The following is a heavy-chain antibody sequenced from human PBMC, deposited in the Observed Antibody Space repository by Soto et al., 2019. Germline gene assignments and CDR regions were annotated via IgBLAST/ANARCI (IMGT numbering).Heavy chain of an antibody. Sequence: GGSLRLSCAASGFTFSSYTMNWVRQAPGKGLEWVSAISGSGGSTYYADSVKGRFTISRDNSKNTLYLQMNSLRAEDTAVYYCAKDTRPGYSSGWYVIAPYFQHWGQGTLVTVSS. V-gene: IGHV3-23*01. D-gene: IGHD6-19*01. CDR1: GFTFSSYT. J-gene: IGHJ1*01. CDR2: ISGSGGST. CDR3: AKDTRPGYSSGWYVIAPYFQH.